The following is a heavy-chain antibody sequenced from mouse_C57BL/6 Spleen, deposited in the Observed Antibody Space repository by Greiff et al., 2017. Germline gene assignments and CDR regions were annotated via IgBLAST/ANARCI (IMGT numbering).Heavy chain of an antibody. Sequence: EVQLVESGAELVKPGASVKLSCTASGFNIKDYYMHWVKQRTEQGLEWIGRIDPEDGETKYAPKFQGKATITADTSSNTAYLQLSSLTSEDTAVYDCASRKGVYYDYAMDYWGQGTSVTVSS. V-gene: IGHV14-2*01. CDR3: ASRKGVYYDYAMDY. CDR1: GFNIKDYY. J-gene: IGHJ4*01. CDR2: IDPEDGET. D-gene: IGHD2-1*01.